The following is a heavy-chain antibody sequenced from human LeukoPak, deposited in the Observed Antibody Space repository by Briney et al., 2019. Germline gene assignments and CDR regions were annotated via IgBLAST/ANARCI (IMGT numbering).Heavy chain of an antibody. V-gene: IGHV3-48*01. CDR3: ARDRLQFPDY. Sequence: HPGGSLRLSCAASGFTFSSYSMNWVRQAPGKGLEWVSYISSSSSTIYYADSVKGRFTISRDNSRNTLYLQMNSLTTEDTALYYCARDRLQFPDYWGQGTLVTISS. CDR1: GFTFSSYS. CDR2: ISSSSSTI. D-gene: IGHD4-11*01. J-gene: IGHJ4*02.